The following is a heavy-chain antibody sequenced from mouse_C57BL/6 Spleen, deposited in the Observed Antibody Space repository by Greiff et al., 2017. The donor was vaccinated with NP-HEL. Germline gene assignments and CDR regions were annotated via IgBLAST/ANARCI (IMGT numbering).Heavy chain of an antibody. CDR1: GYTFTSYW. Sequence: VQLQQPGAELVRPGTSVKLSCKASGYTFTSYWMHWVKQRPGQGLEWIGVIDPSDSYTNYNQKFKGKATLTVDTSSSTAYMQLSSLTSEDSAVYYCARDYGSSYVAYWGQGTLVTVSA. V-gene: IGHV1-59*01. CDR3: ARDYGSSYVAY. CDR2: IDPSDSYT. D-gene: IGHD1-1*01. J-gene: IGHJ3*01.